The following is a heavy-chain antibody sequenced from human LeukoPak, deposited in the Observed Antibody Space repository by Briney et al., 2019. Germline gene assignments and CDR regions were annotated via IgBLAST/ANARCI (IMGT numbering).Heavy chain of an antibody. CDR3: ARGVDKDFWSGYKARDYYYGMDV. CDR2: IYYSGST. Sequence: PSETLSLTCTVSGGSISSYYWSWIRQPPGKGLEWIGYIYYSGSTNYNPPLKSRVTISVDTSKNQFSLKLSSVTAADTAVYYCARGVDKDFWSGYKARDYYYGMDVWGQGTTVTVSS. CDR1: GGSISSYY. D-gene: IGHD3-3*01. J-gene: IGHJ6*02. V-gene: IGHV4-59*01.